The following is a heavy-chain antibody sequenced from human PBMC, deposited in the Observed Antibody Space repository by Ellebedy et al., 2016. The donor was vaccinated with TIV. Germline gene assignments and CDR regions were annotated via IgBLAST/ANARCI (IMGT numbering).Heavy chain of an antibody. CDR1: GGSISSYY. D-gene: IGHD6-13*01. CDR2: IYYSGST. J-gene: IGHJ6*02. Sequence: SETLSLTXTVSGGSISSYYWSWIRQPPGKGLEWIGYIYYSGSTNYNPSLKSRVTISVDTSKNQFSLKLSSVTAADTASYYCARALAASDKVTYYFGMDVWGQGTTVTVSS. CDR3: ARALAASDKVTYYFGMDV. V-gene: IGHV4-59*01.